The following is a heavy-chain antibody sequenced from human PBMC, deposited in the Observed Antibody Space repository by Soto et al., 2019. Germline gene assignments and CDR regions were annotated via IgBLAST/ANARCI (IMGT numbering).Heavy chain of an antibody. CDR3: ARDRGSFGIVVDPLFQH. CDR2: ISYDGSNQ. CDR1: GFTFTNYA. D-gene: IGHD1-26*01. Sequence: QVQLVESGGGGVQPGRSLRLSCAAAGFTFTNYAMHWVRKAPGKGLEWVAVISYDGSNQYYADPVKGRFTICRDNSKTPLYLQMNSLRTEDTAVYYCARDRGSFGIVVDPLFQHWGQGTLVTVSS. V-gene: IGHV3-30-3*01. J-gene: IGHJ1*01.